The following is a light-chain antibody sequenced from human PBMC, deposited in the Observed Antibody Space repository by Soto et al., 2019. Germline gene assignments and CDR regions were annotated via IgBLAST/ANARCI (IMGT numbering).Light chain of an antibody. CDR3: LQDYNYPLT. CDR1: RGIRTD. Sequence: AIHMTQSPSSLSASVGDSVTITCGARRGIRTDLGWYQQKPGKAPELLISGASNLQGGVSSRFSGSGSGTSLTLTIYSLQPEDVPNYYCLQDYNYPLTFGQGTKVDIK. J-gene: IGKJ1*01. V-gene: IGKV1-6*02. CDR2: GAS.